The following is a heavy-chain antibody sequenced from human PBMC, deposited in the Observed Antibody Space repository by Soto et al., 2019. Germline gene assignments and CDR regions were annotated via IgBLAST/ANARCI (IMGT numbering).Heavy chain of an antibody. Sequence: QVQLQESGPGLVKPSETLSLTCTVSGGSISSYYWSWIRQPPGKGLEWIGYIYNSGSTNYNPSLKSRVTISVDTSKNQFSLKLSSVTAADTAVYYCARESTGYRSSWYRYWGQGTLVTVSS. J-gene: IGHJ4*02. CDR1: GGSISSYY. CDR3: ARESTGYRSSWYRY. D-gene: IGHD6-13*01. V-gene: IGHV4-59*08. CDR2: IYNSGST.